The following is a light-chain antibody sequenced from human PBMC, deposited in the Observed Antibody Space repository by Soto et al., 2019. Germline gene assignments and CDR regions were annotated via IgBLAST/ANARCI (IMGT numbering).Light chain of an antibody. V-gene: IGKV3-20*01. CDR3: QQYGSSPCT. Sequence: EIVLTQSPGTLSLSPGESVTLSCRASQRVSSSYLAWYRQKPGQAPRLLIYGASTRATGIPDRVSGSGSGTDFTLTISRLEPEDFAVYYCQQYGSSPCTFGQGTKLEIK. CDR2: GAS. CDR1: QRVSSSY. J-gene: IGKJ2*02.